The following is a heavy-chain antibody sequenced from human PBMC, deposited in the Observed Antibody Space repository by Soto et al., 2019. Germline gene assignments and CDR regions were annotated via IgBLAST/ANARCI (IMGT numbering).Heavy chain of an antibody. D-gene: IGHD6-19*01. J-gene: IGHJ4*02. V-gene: IGHV4-34*01. Sequence: QVQLQQWGAGLLKPSETLSLTCAVYGGSFSAYYWSWIRQPPGKGLEWIGEINHRGSTNYNSSLKSRVTISVDSSKKQFSRRLNSVTAADTAVYYCARRAISVVAGTDFWGQGARVTVSS. CDR3: ARRAISVVAGTDF. CDR2: INHRGST. CDR1: GGSFSAYY.